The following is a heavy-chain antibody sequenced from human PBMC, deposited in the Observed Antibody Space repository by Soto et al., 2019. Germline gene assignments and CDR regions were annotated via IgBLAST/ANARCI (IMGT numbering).Heavy chain of an antibody. CDR2: IYRGST. J-gene: IGHJ2*01. CDR3: SRDQGTGAGYFAR. Sequence: QVQLQESGPGQVKPAATLFLTCTVSGGSVSSGTYYWSWSRQPAGKGLEWMGYIYRGSTNYNPSPERRATISGDASRTQFSLMLSAVTAADTAVYYCSRDQGTGAGYFARWGRGTLVTVSS. CDR1: GGSVSSGTYY. V-gene: IGHV4-61*01. D-gene: IGHD1-1*01.